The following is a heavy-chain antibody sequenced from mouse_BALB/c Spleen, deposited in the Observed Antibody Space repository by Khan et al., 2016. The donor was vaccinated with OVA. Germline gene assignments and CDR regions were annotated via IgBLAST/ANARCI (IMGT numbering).Heavy chain of an antibody. CDR2: IYPGSGNT. D-gene: IGHD2-4*01. Sequence: QVQLKQSGAELVRPGASVKLSCTTSGYIFTNYWIHWVKQRSGQGLDWIARIYPGSGNTFYNENFKGKATLTADKSSTTAYMQLSSLKSEDSAVXFCARGDDYDYAMDYWGQGASLTVSS. V-gene: IGHV1-76*01. CDR3: ARGDDYDYAMDY. CDR1: GYIFTNYW. J-gene: IGHJ4*01.